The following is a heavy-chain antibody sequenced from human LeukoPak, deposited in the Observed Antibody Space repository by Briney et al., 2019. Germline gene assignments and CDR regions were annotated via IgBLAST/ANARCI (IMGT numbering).Heavy chain of an antibody. V-gene: IGHV3-21*01. CDR2: ISSSSSYI. J-gene: IGHJ3*02. CDR3: AREVTMVRGVRGPDAFDI. CDR1: GFTFSSYS. Sequence: GGSLRLSCAASGFTFSSYSMNWVRQAPGKGLEWVSSISSSSSYIYYADSVKGRFTISRDNAKNSLYLQMNSLRAEDTAVYYCAREVTMVRGVRGPDAFDIWGQGTMVTVSS. D-gene: IGHD3-10*01.